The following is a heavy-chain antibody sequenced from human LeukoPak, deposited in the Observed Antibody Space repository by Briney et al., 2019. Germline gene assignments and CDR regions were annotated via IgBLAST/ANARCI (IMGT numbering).Heavy chain of an antibody. V-gene: IGHV3-74*01. CDR2: INGDGSTT. CDR3: ARGTISGDSGTGMDV. Sequence: GGSLRLSCAASGFSFRSCWMHWVRQAPGKELVWVSRINGDGSTTNYADSVRGRFTISRDNAKSTLYLQMNSLRAEDTAVYYCARGTISGDSGTGMDVWGQGTTVTVSS. CDR1: GFSFRSCW. D-gene: IGHD4-17*01. J-gene: IGHJ6*02.